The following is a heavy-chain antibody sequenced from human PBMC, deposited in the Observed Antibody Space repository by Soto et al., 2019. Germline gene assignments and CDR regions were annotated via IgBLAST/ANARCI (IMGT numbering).Heavy chain of an antibody. V-gene: IGHV1-46*01. CDR2: INPSGGST. CDR3: ARGRNHAYGGSDAFDI. CDR1: GYTFTSYY. Sequence: ASVKVSCKASGYTFTSYYMHWVRQAPGQGLEWMGIINPSGGSTSYAQKFQGRVTMTRDTSASTVYMELSSPRSEDTAVYYCARGRNHAYGGSDAFDIWGQGTMVTVSS. D-gene: IGHD2-15*01. J-gene: IGHJ3*02.